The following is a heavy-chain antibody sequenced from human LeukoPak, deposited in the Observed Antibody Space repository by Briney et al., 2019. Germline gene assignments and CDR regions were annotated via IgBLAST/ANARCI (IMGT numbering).Heavy chain of an antibody. CDR2: FDPDGGQM. J-gene: IGHJ6*02. D-gene: IGHD6-13*01. V-gene: IGHV1-24*01. Sequence: GASVKVSCKVSGEALSELSMHWVRQAPGKGLEWMGGFDPDGGQMIYTQKFKGRVTVTEDRSTDTAYMELRSLRSEDTAVYYCARGEGSSWYQYYYYYGMDVWGQGTTVTVSS. CDR3: ARGEGSSWYQYYYYYGMDV. CDR1: GEALSELS.